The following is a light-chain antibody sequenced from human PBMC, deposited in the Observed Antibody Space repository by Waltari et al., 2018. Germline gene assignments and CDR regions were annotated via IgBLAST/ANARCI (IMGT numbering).Light chain of an antibody. J-gene: IGLJ3*02. CDR2: RNN. CDR3: AACDDSLSGPV. V-gene: IGLV1-47*01. CDR1: SSNIGSNY. Sequence: QSVLTQPPSASGTPGQRVTISCSGSSSNIGSNYVYWYQQLPGTAPKLLIYRNNQRPSGVPDRFSGSKSGTSPSLAISGLRSEDEADYYCAACDDSLSGPVFGGGTKLTVL.